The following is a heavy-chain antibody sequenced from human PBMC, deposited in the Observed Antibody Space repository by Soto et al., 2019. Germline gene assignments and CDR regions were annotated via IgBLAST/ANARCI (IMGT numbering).Heavy chain of an antibody. D-gene: IGHD5-12*01. CDR3: ARDPPHRPGGSDSVEGYYYYVMDF. J-gene: IGHJ6*02. CDR1: GGSISSYY. V-gene: IGHV4-59*01. CDR2: IYYSGST. Sequence: PSETLSLTCTVSGGSISSYYWSWIRQPPGNGLECIGYIYYSGSTNYNPSLKSRVTISVDTSKNEFSLKLSSVTAAYTAVYYCARDPPHRPGGSDSVEGYYYYVMDFWGQGSSVTVSS.